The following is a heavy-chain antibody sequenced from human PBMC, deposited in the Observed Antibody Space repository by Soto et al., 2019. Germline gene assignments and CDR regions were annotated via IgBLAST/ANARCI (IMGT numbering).Heavy chain of an antibody. CDR2: IYPGDSDT. CDR1: GYSFTSYW. J-gene: IGHJ6*03. V-gene: IGHV5-51*01. D-gene: IGHD3-10*01. Sequence: GESLKISCKGSGYSFTSYWIGWVRQMPGKGLEWMGIIYPGDSDTRYSPSFQGQVTISADTSISTAYLQWSSLKASDTAMYYCARHLGGSYGSGSWSTYYYYYMDVWDEAPTITVYS. CDR3: ARHLGGSYGSGSWSTYYYYYMDV.